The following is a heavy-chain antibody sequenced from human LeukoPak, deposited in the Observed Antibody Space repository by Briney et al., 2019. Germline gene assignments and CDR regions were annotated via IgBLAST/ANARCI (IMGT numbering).Heavy chain of an antibody. Sequence: GGSLRLSCDTSGFTFSTYGIHWVRQAPGKGLEWVAFIQYDGTTKYKADSVKGRFPISRDNSKNTLFLQMSNLGAEDTAMYYCAKDRGYYGSGSPFDYWGQGTLVTVSS. D-gene: IGHD3-10*01. CDR2: IQYDGTTK. J-gene: IGHJ4*02. CDR3: AKDRGYYGSGSPFDY. V-gene: IGHV3-30*02. CDR1: GFTFSTYG.